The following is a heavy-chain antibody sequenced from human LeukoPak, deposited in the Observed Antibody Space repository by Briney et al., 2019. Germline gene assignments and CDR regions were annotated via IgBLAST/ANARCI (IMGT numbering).Heavy chain of an antibody. Sequence: PSQTLSLTCTVSGGSIGSGGYYWSWIRQHPGKGLEWIGYIYYSGSTYYNPSLKSRVTISVDTSKNQFSLKLSSVTAADTAVYYCARARLGSSLFDYWGQGTLVTVSS. CDR2: IYYSGST. J-gene: IGHJ4*02. D-gene: IGHD5/OR15-5a*01. CDR3: ARARLGSSLFDY. CDR1: GGSIGSGGYY. V-gene: IGHV4-31*03.